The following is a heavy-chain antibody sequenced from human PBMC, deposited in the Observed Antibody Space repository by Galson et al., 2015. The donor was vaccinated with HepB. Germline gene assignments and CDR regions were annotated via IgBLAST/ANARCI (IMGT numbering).Heavy chain of an antibody. V-gene: IGHV1-2*02. J-gene: IGHJ2*01. D-gene: IGHD5-24*01. CDR2: VNPRSGAT. CDR1: GYTFTGNY. CDR3: VRLQDDSEGFYLYFDL. Sequence: SVKASCKASGYTFTGNYIHWVRQAPGQGLEWMGWVNPRSGATNYAQKFQGRVTMTRDTSINTAYMELSSLRSDDTAVYYCVRLQDDSEGFYLYFDLWGRGTLVTVSS.